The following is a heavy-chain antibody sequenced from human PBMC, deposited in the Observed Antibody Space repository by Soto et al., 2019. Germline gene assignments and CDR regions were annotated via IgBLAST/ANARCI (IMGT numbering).Heavy chain of an antibody. D-gene: IGHD6-6*01. V-gene: IGHV4-59*01. CDR1: GGSISSYY. J-gene: IGHJ6*02. CDR2: IYYSGST. CDR3: ARGFMMAAPDYYYYGMDV. Sequence: ASETLSLTCTVSGGSISSYYWSWIRQPPGKGLEWIGYIYYSGSTNYNPSLKSRVTISVDTSKDQFPLKLSSVTAADTAVYYCARGFMMAAPDYYYYGMDVWGQGTTVTVSS.